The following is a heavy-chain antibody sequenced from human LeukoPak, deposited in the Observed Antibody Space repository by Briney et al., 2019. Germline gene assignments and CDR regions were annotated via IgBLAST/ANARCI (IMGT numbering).Heavy chain of an antibody. Sequence: ASVKVSCKASGYTFTGYYMHWVRQAPGQGLEWMGWINPNSGGTNYAQKFQGRVTMTRDTSISTAYMELSRLRSDDTAVCYCARELRFLEWLLIDYWGQGTLVTVSS. V-gene: IGHV1-2*02. J-gene: IGHJ4*02. D-gene: IGHD3-3*01. CDR2: INPNSGGT. CDR1: GYTFTGYY. CDR3: ARELRFLEWLLIDY.